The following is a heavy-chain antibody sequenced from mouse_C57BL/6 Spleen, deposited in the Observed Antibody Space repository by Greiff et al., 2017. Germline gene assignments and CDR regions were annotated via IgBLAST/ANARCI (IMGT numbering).Heavy chain of an antibody. CDR3: AITTVVHWYFDV. CDR1: GFSLTSYA. D-gene: IGHD1-1*01. J-gene: IGHJ1*03. V-gene: IGHV2-9-1*01. Sequence: VKLMESGPGLVAPSQSLSITCTVSGFSLTSYAISWVRQPPGKGLEWLGVIWTGGGTNYNSALKSRLSICKDNSKSQVFLKMNSLQTDDTAMYYCAITTVVHWYFDVWGTGTTVTVSS. CDR2: IWTGGGT.